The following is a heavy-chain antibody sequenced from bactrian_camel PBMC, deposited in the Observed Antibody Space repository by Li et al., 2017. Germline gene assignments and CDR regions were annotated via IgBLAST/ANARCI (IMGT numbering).Heavy chain of an antibody. CDR3: AAGRYMTGQQCLGARAVYEFGF. V-gene: IGHV3S53*01. CDR1: GPIRSRVF. Sequence: VQLVESGGGSVQPGGSLRLSCEVSGPIRSRVFMAWFRQAPGKERERVANIERLGWPQYANSVKGRFTISQDNAKGTVYLQMNSLEPEDTAMYYCAAGRYMTGQQCLGARAVYEFGFRGQGTQVTVS. CDR2: IERLGWP. D-gene: IGHD1*01. J-gene: IGHJ6*01.